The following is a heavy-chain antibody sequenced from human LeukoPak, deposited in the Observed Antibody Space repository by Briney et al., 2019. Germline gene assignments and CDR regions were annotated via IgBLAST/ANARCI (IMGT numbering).Heavy chain of an antibody. Sequence: GGSLRLSCAASGFTFSSYAMSWVGQATGKGREWVSAISGSGGRTYYADSVKGRFTISRDNSKNTLYLQMTSLRAEDTAVYYCAKSVRIVVVPAATPPLDYWGQGTLVTVSS. V-gene: IGHV3-23*01. CDR3: AKSVRIVVVPAATPPLDY. D-gene: IGHD2-2*01. J-gene: IGHJ4*02. CDR1: GFTFSSYA. CDR2: ISGSGGRT.